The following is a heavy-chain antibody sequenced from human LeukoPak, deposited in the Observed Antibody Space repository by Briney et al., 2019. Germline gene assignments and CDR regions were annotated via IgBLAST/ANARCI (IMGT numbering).Heavy chain of an antibody. D-gene: IGHD3-22*01. CDR3: ARAAYDNSGYLTL. V-gene: IGHV3-33*01. CDR1: GFTFSSYG. Sequence: GGSLRLSCVASGFTFSSYGMHWVRQAPGKGPEWVAVIWYDGTNKYYADSVKGRFTISRDSPKNTLYLQMNSLRAEDTAVYYCARAAYDNSGYLTLWGQGTLVTVSS. J-gene: IGHJ4*02. CDR2: IWYDGTNK.